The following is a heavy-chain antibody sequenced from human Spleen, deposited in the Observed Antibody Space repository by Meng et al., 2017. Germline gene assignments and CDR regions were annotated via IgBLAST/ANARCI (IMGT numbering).Heavy chain of an antibody. V-gene: IGHV3-74*01. J-gene: IGHJ4*02. CDR1: GFTFSSFW. CDR2: INSDGIST. CDR3: ARDMAGYCSTTSCYLFDY. Sequence: GESLKISCAASGFTFSSFWMYWVRQAPGKGLVWVSRINSDGISTTYADSVKGRFTISRDNAKNSLYLQMNSLRAEDTAVYYCARDMAGYCSTTSCYLFDYWGQGTLVTVSS. D-gene: IGHD2-2*01.